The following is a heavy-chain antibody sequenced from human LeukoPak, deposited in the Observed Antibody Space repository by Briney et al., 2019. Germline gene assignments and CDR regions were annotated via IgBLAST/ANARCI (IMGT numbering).Heavy chain of an antibody. CDR1: GFTFNNYG. J-gene: IGHJ3*01. CDR2: IRYDSSHE. Sequence: PGGSLRLTCAASGFTFNNYGVYWVRQAPGKGLGWVAFIRYDSSHEYYADSVKGRFTISRDNSKNTVYLQMNSLRDEDTAVYYCAKERVTTIFGVIINAFDVWGQGTMVTVSS. CDR3: AKERVTTIFGVIINAFDV. D-gene: IGHD3-3*01. V-gene: IGHV3-30*02.